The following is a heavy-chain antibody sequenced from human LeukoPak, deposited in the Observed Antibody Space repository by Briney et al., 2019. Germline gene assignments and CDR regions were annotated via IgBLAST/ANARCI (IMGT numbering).Heavy chain of an antibody. Sequence: TGGSLRLSCAPSGFIFSSSAMSWVRQAPGKGLEWVSSISDTGGITYYVDSVKGRFTCSRDNSKNTLYLQMNSLRAEDTAVYYCARISYSGSSFDYRGQGTLVTVSS. J-gene: IGHJ4*02. V-gene: IGHV3-23*01. CDR3: ARISYSGSSFDY. D-gene: IGHD1-26*01. CDR1: GFIFSSSA. CDR2: ISDTGGIT.